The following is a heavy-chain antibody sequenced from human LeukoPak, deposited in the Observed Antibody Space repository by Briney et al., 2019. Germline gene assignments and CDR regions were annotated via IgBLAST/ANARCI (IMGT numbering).Heavy chain of an antibody. Sequence: GGSLRVSCAASGFTFSSYAMSWVRQAPGKGLEWVSAISGSGGSTYYADSVKGRFTISRDNAKNSLYLQMNSLRAEDTAVYYCARDRGGQQLVRGYWGQGTLVTVSS. V-gene: IGHV3-23*01. CDR2: ISGSGGST. J-gene: IGHJ4*02. CDR3: ARDRGGQQLVRGY. D-gene: IGHD6-13*01. CDR1: GFTFSSYA.